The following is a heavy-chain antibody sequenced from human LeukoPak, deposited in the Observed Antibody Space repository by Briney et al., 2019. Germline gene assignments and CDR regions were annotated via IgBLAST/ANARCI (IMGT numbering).Heavy chain of an antibody. CDR1: GSSFRNYA. Sequence: GGSLRLSCAASGSSFRNYAISWVRQAPGKGLEWVSSISGSGGSTYSADSVKGRFTISRENSNNTLYLQMNSLRADDTAMYYCAKDSEATITPLSAFDIWGQGTMVTVSS. CDR2: ISGSGGST. CDR3: AKDSEATITPLSAFDI. J-gene: IGHJ3*02. D-gene: IGHD4-23*01. V-gene: IGHV3-23*01.